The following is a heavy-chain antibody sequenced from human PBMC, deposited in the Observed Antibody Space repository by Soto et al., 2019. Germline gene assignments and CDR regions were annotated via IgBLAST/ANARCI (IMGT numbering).Heavy chain of an antibody. CDR1: GGSISSSSYY. CDR2: IYYSGST. V-gene: IGHV4-39*01. Sequence: NPSETLSLTCTVSGGSISSSSYYWGWIRQPPGMGLEWIGSIYYSGSTYYNPSLKSRVTISVDTSKNQFSLKLSSVTAADTAVYYCARLLYSGYVPVDYWGQGTLVTVSS. D-gene: IGHD5-12*01. J-gene: IGHJ4*02. CDR3: ARLLYSGYVPVDY.